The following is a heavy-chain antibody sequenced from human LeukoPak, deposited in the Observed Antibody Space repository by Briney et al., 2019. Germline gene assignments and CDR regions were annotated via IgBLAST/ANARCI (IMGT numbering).Heavy chain of an antibody. V-gene: IGHV4-61*01. CDR3: ARTPVDTAMFDY. CDR1: GGSVSSGSYY. CDR2: IYYSGST. D-gene: IGHD5-18*01. Sequence: SETLSLTCTVSGGSVSSGSYYWSWIRQPPGKGLEWIGYIYYSGSTDYNPSLKSRVTISVDTSKNQISLKLSSVTAADTAVYYCARTPVDTAMFDYWGQGTLVTVSS. J-gene: IGHJ4*02.